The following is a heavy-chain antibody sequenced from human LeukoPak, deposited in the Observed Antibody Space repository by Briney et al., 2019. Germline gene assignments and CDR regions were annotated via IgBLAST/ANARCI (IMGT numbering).Heavy chain of an antibody. CDR2: TRNKSKSYIT. CDR1: GFTFSDHY. CDR3: ARAGDSSGWYYFDY. Sequence: GGSLRLSCAASGFTFSDHYMDWVRQAPGKGPEWVGRTRNKSKSYITEYAASVKGKFTISRDDSKNLLYLQMNSLKTENTAVYYCARAGDSSGWYYFDYWGQGTLVTVSS. D-gene: IGHD6-19*01. V-gene: IGHV3-72*01. J-gene: IGHJ4*02.